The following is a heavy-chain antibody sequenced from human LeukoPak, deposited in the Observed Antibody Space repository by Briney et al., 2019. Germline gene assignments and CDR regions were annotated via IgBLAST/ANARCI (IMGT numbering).Heavy chain of an antibody. CDR3: ARGAQYCSGGSCYGGYFQH. V-gene: IGHV4-34*01. J-gene: IGHJ1*01. CDR1: GGSFSGYY. CDR2: INHSEAT. Sequence: SETLSLTCAVYGGSFSGYYWSWIRQSPGKGLEWIGEINHSEATDYNPSFKSRVTISVDTSKNQFSLKLSSVTAADTAVYYCARGAQYCSGGSCYGGYFQHWGQGTLVTVSS. D-gene: IGHD2-15*01.